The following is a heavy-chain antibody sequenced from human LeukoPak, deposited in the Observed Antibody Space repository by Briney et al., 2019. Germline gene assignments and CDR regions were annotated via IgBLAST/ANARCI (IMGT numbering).Heavy chain of an antibody. Sequence: GASVKVSSKASGYTFISYGISWVRQAPGQGLEWMGWISAYSGTTKYTQKLRGRVTMTTETSTSTAYMELGSLRSDDTAVYYCARLRVINGDSDYLGQGTLVTVSS. V-gene: IGHV1-18*01. J-gene: IGHJ4*02. CDR2: ISAYSGTT. CDR1: GYTFISYG. CDR3: ARLRVINGDSDY.